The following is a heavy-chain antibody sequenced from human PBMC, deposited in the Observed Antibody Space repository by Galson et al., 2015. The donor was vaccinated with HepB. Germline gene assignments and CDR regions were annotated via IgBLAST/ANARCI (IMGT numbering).Heavy chain of an antibody. Sequence: SLRLSCAASGFTFSSYWMSWVRQAPGKGLEWVANIKQDGSEKYYVDSVKGRFTISRGNAKNSLYLQMNSLRAEDTAVYYCARGLELAYCGGDCYLLGETWFDPWGQGTLVTVSS. V-gene: IGHV3-7*03. J-gene: IGHJ5*02. D-gene: IGHD2-21*02. CDR3: ARGLELAYCGGDCYLLGETWFDP. CDR2: IKQDGSEK. CDR1: GFTFSSYW.